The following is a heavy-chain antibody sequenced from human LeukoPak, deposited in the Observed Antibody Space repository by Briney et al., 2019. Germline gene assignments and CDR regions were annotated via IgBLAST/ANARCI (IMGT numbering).Heavy chain of an antibody. CDR1: GGSISGSSYY. V-gene: IGHV4-39*01. CDR2: GFYSGSA. D-gene: IGHD3-10*01. CDR3: ARQENGSGSYLSFFHS. Sequence: SETLSLTCTVSGGSISGSSYYWAWIRQPPGKGLEWVGSGFYSGSAYYNPSLKSRVTISVDTSKNQFSLKLNSVTAADTAVYYCARQENGSGSYLSFFHSWGQGTLVTVSS. J-gene: IGHJ4*02.